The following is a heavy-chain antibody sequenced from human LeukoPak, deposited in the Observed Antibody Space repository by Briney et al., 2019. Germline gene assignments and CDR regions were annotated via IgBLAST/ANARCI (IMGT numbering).Heavy chain of an antibody. CDR2: ISGSGGST. CDR1: GFTFSSYA. CDR3: AKDRPNTGGIAVALDS. D-gene: IGHD6-19*01. J-gene: IGHJ4*02. Sequence: PGGSLRLSCAASGFTFSSYAMSWVRQAPGKGLEWVSAISGSGGSTYYADFVEGRFTISRDNSKNTLYLQMNSLRAEDTAVYYCAKDRPNTGGIAVALDSWGQGTLVTVSS. V-gene: IGHV3-23*01.